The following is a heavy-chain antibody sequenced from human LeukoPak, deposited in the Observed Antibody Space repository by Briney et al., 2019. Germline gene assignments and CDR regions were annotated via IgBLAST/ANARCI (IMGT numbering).Heavy chain of an antibody. J-gene: IGHJ6*02. CDR3: AKRRVVVIAARYYGMDV. D-gene: IGHD2-15*01. CDR1: GFTFSSYA. CDR2: ISGSGGST. V-gene: IGHV3-23*01. Sequence: GGSLRLSCAASGFTFSSYAMSWVRQAPGKGLEGVSAISGSGGSTYYADSVKGRFTISRDNSKNTLYLQMNSLRAEDTAVYYCAKRRVVVIAARYYGMDVWGQGTTVTVSS.